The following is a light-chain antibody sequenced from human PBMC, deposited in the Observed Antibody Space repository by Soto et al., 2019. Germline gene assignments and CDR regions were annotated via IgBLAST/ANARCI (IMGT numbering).Light chain of an antibody. CDR1: QSVRSSY. J-gene: IGKJ1*01. Sequence: EIGVAQSPGTLSLSPGERATLSCRASQSVRSSYLAWYQQRPGQAPRLLIYGASSRATGIPDRFSDSGSGTDFTLTISRLEPEHSAVYYCQQYGSPPWTFGQGTKVEI. CDR2: GAS. V-gene: IGKV3-20*01. CDR3: QQYGSPPWT.